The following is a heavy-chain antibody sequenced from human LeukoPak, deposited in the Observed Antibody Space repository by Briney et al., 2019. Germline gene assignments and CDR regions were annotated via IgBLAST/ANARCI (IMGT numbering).Heavy chain of an antibody. CDR3: TKFGAYYFDNSASESFDY. J-gene: IGHJ4*02. D-gene: IGHD3-22*01. CDR1: GFRFGDYA. V-gene: IGHV3-49*03. Sequence: GGSLRLSCSGSGFRFGDYAINWFRQTPGKGLESVGFIRSKPYGETADYASSVRGRFIISRDDSKSIAYLQMNSPKPEDTAVYYCTKFGAYYFDNSASESFDYWGQGTLVTVSS. CDR2: IRSKPYGETA.